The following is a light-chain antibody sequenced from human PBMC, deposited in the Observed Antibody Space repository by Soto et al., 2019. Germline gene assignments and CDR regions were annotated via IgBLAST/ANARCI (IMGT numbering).Light chain of an antibody. Sequence: VVLTQSPATLSLSPGERATLSCRTSLSVSVYLDWYQQKPGQAPRLLIYAASTRATGIPARFSGSGSGTEFTLTISSLQSEDFAVYYCQQYNNWSFGQGTRLEI. CDR2: AAS. V-gene: IGKV3-15*01. CDR3: QQYNNWS. CDR1: LSVSVY. J-gene: IGKJ5*01.